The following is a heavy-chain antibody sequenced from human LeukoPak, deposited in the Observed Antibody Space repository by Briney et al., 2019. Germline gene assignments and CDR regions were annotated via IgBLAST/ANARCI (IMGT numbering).Heavy chain of an antibody. J-gene: IGHJ4*02. CDR2: ISGSGGNT. CDR1: GFSFSTYA. CDR3: AKKTVVVPAAIAPFDY. Sequence: GGSLRLSCVASGFSFSTYAMAWVRQAPGKGLEWVSAISGSGGNTYYADSVKGRFTISRDNSKDTLYLQMNSLRAEDTAVYYCAKKTVVVPAAIAPFDYWGQGTLVTVSS. V-gene: IGHV3-23*01. D-gene: IGHD2-2*02.